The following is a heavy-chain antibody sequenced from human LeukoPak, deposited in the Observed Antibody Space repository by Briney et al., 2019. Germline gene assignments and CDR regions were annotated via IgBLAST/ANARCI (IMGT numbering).Heavy chain of an antibody. CDR1: GGSISSYY. CDR2: IYYSGST. Sequence: PSGTLSLTCTVSGGSISSYYWSWIRQPPGKGLEWIGYIYYSGSTNYNPSLKSRVTISVDTSKNQFSLKLSSVTAADTAVYYCARGRVTKEYYFDYWGQGTLVTVSS. D-gene: IGHD2-21*02. J-gene: IGHJ4*02. CDR3: ARGRVTKEYYFDY. V-gene: IGHV4-59*08.